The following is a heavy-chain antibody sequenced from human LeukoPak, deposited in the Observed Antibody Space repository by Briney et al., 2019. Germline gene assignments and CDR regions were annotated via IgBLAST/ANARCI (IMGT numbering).Heavy chain of an antibody. D-gene: IGHD4-17*01. Sequence: PSETLSLTCAVYGGSFSGFYWSWIRQPPGKRLEWIGEINHSGSTNYDSSLESRVTISVDTSKNQFSLKLSSVTVADTAVYYCVREVYRKGYGDYGGFDPWGQGTLVTVSS. CDR1: GGSFSGFY. CDR2: INHSGST. CDR3: VREVYRKGYGDYGGFDP. J-gene: IGHJ5*02. V-gene: IGHV4-34*01.